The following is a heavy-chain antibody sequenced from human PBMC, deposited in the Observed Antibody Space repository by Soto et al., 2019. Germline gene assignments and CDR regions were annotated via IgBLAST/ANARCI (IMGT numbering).Heavy chain of an antibody. J-gene: IGHJ5*02. V-gene: IGHV3-23*01. Sequence: EVQLLESGGDVVRPGGSLRLSCAASGFTFSSYAMGWVRQAPGKGLEWVAGVSRAGTYTFYADSVRGRFSISRDNSRDKVDLLMDALRGDDTAVFFCVKYTVTEDLGESWGQGTLVSVSS. CDR1: GFTFSSYA. D-gene: IGHD3-16*01. CDR3: VKYTVTEDLGES. CDR2: VSRAGTYT.